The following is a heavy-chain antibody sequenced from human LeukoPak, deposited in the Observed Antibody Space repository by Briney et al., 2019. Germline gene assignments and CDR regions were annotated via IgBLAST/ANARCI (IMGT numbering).Heavy chain of an antibody. J-gene: IGHJ4*02. CDR2: IHSGGST. D-gene: IGHD2-15*01. CDR1: GFTDSSSY. Sequence: PGGSLRLSCAASGFTDSSSYMSWVRQGPGKGLEWVSVIHSGGSTYYAASVEGRFTISRDNSKSTLYLQMNTLRAEDTAVYYCARLGGSWYFDDWGQGTLVTVSS. V-gene: IGHV3-53*01. CDR3: ARLGGSWYFDD.